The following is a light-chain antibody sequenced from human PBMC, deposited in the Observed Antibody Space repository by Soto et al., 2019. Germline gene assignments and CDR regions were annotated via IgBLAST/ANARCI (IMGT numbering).Light chain of an antibody. CDR1: SSDVGGYNY. CDR2: DVS. J-gene: IGLJ2*01. Sequence: QSALTQPASVSGSPGQSITISCTGTSSDVGGYNYVSWYQQHPGKAPKLMIYDVSNRPSGVSNRFSGSKSGNTASLTISGLQDEDEADYYCSSYTRSSTLVFGGGTQLTVL. V-gene: IGLV2-14*01. CDR3: SSYTRSSTLV.